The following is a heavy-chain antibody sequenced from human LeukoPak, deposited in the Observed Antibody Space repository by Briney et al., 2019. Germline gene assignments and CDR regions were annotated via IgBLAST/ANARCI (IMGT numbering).Heavy chain of an antibody. CDR3: AKGGRASGSYYYFDY. Sequence: GGSLRLSCVASGFTFSTYAMNCVRQAPGEGLEWVSAISGGGGSTYYADSVKGRFTISRDNSKNTLYLQMNSLRAEDTAVYYCAKGGRASGSYYYFDYWGQRTLVTVSS. J-gene: IGHJ4*02. CDR1: GFTFSTYA. V-gene: IGHV3-23*01. D-gene: IGHD1-26*01. CDR2: ISGGGGST.